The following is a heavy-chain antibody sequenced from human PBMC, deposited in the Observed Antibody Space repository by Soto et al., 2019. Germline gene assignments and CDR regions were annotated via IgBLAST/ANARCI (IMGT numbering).Heavy chain of an antibody. Sequence: EVQLLESGGGLVQPGGSLRLSCVASGFTFSSNPMNWVRQTPGKGLEWVSGITGSGDTTYYADSVKGRFTISRDTSENTLFLQMNSLIAEDTAVYYCAKSLGGSVTDYYFDHWGQGALVTVSS. CDR2: ITGSGDTT. D-gene: IGHD2-21*02. J-gene: IGHJ4*02. CDR3: AKSLGGSVTDYYFDH. CDR1: GFTFSSNP. V-gene: IGHV3-23*01.